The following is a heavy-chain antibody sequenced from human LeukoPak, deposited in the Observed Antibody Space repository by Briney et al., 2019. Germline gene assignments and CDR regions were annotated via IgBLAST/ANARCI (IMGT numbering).Heavy chain of an antibody. D-gene: IGHD2-15*01. J-gene: IGHJ5*02. Sequence: PSETLSLTCTVSGGSISSYYWNWIRQPPGKGLGWIGYIYYSGSTNYNPSLKSRVTISVDTSKNQFSLKLSSVTAADTAVYYCARHLGWDCSGGSCYPNWFDPWGQGTLVTVSS. CDR2: IYYSGST. V-gene: IGHV4-59*08. CDR3: ARHLGWDCSGGSCYPNWFDP. CDR1: GGSISSYY.